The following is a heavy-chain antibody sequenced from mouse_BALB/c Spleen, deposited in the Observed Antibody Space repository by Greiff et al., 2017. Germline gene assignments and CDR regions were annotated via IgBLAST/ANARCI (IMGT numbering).Heavy chain of an antibody. D-gene: IGHD1-1*01. CDR3: ARPGSSLFAY. J-gene: IGHJ3*01. V-gene: IGHV14-3*02. CDR2: IDTANGNT. Sequence: VQLLQSGAELVKPGASVKLSCTASGFTINDTDMSWVQQRPEKGLEWIGRIDTANGNTKYDAKFQGRATISADTTSNTAYLQLSSLTSEDTAVCDCARPGSSLFAYWGQGTLVTVSA. CDR1: GFTINDTD.